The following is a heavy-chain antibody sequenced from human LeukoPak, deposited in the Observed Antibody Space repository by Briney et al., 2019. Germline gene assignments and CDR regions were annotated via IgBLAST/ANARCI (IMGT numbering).Heavy chain of an antibody. D-gene: IGHD3-10*01. CDR3: AGNYGPYYFDY. J-gene: IGHJ4*02. CDR1: GFTFSSYD. CDR2: IGTAGDT. Sequence: PGGSLRLSCAASGFTFSSYDMHWVRQATGKGLEWVSAIGTAGDTYYPGSVKGRFTISRDNSKNTLYLQMNSLRAEDTAVYYCAGNYGPYYFDYWGQGTLVTVSS. V-gene: IGHV3-13*04.